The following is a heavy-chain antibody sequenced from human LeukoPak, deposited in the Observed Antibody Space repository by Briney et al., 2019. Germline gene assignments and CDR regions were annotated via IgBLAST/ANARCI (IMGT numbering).Heavy chain of an antibody. Sequence: PGGSLRLSCTAPGFTFGDYAMSWFRQAPGKGLEWVGFIRSKAYGGTTEYAASVKGRFTISRDDSKSIAYLQMNSLKTEDTAVYYCTRWRGETVYYDDFDYWGQGTLVTVSS. CDR2: IRSKAYGGTT. CDR1: GFTFGDYA. V-gene: IGHV3-49*03. D-gene: IGHD3-22*01. J-gene: IGHJ4*02. CDR3: TRWRGETVYYDDFDY.